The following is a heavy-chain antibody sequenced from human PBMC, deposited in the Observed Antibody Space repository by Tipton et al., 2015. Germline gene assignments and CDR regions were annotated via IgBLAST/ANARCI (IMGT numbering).Heavy chain of an antibody. CDR3: AAFCYGGNCPDY. J-gene: IGHJ4*02. CDR1: SGSISRSY. V-gene: IGHV4-59*03. Sequence: TLSLTCTVSSGSISRSYWSWIRQPPGKGLEWIGYIFYDGSTNYNPSLKSRLTFSIDTSKNQVSLRLSSVTAADTAVYYCAAFCYGGNCPDYWGQGTLVIVSA. CDR2: IFYDGST. D-gene: IGHD2-15*01.